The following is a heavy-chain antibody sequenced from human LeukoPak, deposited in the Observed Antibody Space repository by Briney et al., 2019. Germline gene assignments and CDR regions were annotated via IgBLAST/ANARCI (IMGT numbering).Heavy chain of an antibody. CDR2: ISYSGST. CDR1: GGSISSSSYY. D-gene: IGHD5-18*01. J-gene: IGHJ3*02. Sequence: PSETLSLTCTVSGGSISSSSYYWGWIRQPPGKGLEWIGSISYSGSTYYNPSLKSRVTISVDTSKNQFSLKLSSVTAADTAVYYCASLGPGYIYGTRVDAFDIWGQGTMVTVSS. V-gene: IGHV4-39*01. CDR3: ASLGPGYIYGTRVDAFDI.